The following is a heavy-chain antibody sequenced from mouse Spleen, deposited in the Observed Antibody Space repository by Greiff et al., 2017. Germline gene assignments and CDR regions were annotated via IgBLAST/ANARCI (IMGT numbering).Heavy chain of an antibody. J-gene: IGHJ4*01. CDR1: GFTFTDYY. CDR2: IRNKANGYTT. CDR3: ARYSTTATGAMDY. D-gene: IGHD1-2*01. Sequence: DVKLVESGGGLVQPGGSLSLSCAASGFTFTDYYMSWVRQPPGKALEWLGFIRNKANGYTTEYSASVKGRFTISRDNSQSILYLQMNALRAEDSATYYCARYSTTATGAMDYWGQGTSVTVSS. V-gene: IGHV7-3*01.